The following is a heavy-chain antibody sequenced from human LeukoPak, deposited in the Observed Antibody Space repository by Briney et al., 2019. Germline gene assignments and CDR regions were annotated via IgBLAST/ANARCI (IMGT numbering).Heavy chain of an antibody. V-gene: IGHV3-23*01. CDR1: GFTFRDYS. CDR2: IARDDYT. CDR3: VKERDRGTDVADDFDF. Sequence: PGASLRLSCVASGFTFRDYSMAWVRQVPGGGLEWVSAIARDDYTAYPDPLKGRFTISRDNSRNTLYLQMNGLRAEDTAVYYCVKERDRGTDVADDFDFWGQGTLVTVSS. J-gene: IGHJ4*02. D-gene: IGHD6-19*01.